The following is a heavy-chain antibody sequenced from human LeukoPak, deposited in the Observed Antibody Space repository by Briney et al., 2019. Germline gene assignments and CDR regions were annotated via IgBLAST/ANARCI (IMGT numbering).Heavy chain of an antibody. CDR1: GFTFNNYA. D-gene: IGHD3-9*01. CDR2: ISGSGGDT. V-gene: IGHV3-23*01. CDR3: AKVVDYDILTGYYLGNGLDV. J-gene: IGHJ6*02. Sequence: GGSLRLSCTASGFTFNNYAVTWVRHAPGKGPEWVSGISGSGGDTYYADSVKGRFTISRDNSKDTLSLQMNSLRLEDTAVYYCAKVVDYDILTGYYLGNGLDVWGQGTTVTVSS.